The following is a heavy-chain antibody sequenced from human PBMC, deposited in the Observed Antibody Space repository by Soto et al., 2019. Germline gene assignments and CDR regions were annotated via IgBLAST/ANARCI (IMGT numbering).Heavy chain of an antibody. CDR3: ARDPDPGDRGVYYYYGMDV. D-gene: IGHD7-27*01. CDR2: ISAYNGNT. CDR1: GYTFTSYG. J-gene: IGHJ6*02. V-gene: IGHV1-18*01. Sequence: QVQLVQSGAEVKKPGASVKVSCKASGYTFTSYGISWVRQAPGQELEWMGWISAYNGNTNYAQKLQGRVTMTTDTSTSTAYMELRSLRSDDTAVYYCARDPDPGDRGVYYYYGMDVWGQGTTVTVSS.